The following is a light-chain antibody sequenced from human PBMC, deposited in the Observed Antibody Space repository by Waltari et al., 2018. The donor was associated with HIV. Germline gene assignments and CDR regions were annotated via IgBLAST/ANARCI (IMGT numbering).Light chain of an antibody. CDR2: KAA. J-gene: IGKJ1*01. V-gene: IGKV1-5*03. Sequence: DIQMTQSPSTLSASVGDRVTITCRASQSISIWLAWYTLKPGKDPKLLIYKAASLESGVPTRFSVSGSETEFTLTISSLQPDDFATYYCQQYNSKRTFGRGTKVEIK. CDR1: QSISIW. CDR3: QQYNSKRT.